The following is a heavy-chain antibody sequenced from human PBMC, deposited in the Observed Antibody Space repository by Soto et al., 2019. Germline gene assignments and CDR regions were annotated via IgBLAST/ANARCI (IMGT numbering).Heavy chain of an antibody. Sequence: GSLRLSCAASGFTFSSYGMHWVRQAPGKGLEWVAVISYDGSNKYYADSVKGRFTISRDNSKNTLYLQMNSLRAEDTAVYYCAKEKIAAAALDYWGQGTLVTVSS. CDR3: AKEKIAAAALDY. V-gene: IGHV3-30*18. D-gene: IGHD6-13*01. CDR1: GFTFSSYG. J-gene: IGHJ4*02. CDR2: ISYDGSNK.